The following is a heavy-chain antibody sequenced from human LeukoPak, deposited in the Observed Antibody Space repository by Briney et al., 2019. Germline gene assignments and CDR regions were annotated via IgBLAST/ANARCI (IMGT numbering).Heavy chain of an antibody. CDR1: NGSISSDTYF. CDR2: IYTSGST. J-gene: IGHJ3*02. D-gene: IGHD1-1*01. V-gene: IGHV4-61*02. Sequence: SETLSLTCTVSNGSISSDTYFWSWIRQPAGKGLEWIGRIYTSGSTNYNPSLKSRVTISVDTSKNQFSLKLSSVTAADTAVYYCARGTETIDIWGQGTMVTVSS. CDR3: ARGTETIDI.